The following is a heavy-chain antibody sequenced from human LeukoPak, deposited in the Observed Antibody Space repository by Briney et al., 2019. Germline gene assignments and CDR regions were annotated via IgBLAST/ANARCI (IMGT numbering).Heavy chain of an antibody. V-gene: IGHV3-33*01. CDR3: ARGYGSGWYKFDY. Sequence: GGSLRLSCAASGFIFHDYGIHWVRQAPGKGLEWVAIIWYDGNNKYYADSVKGRFTVSRDNSRNTVYLQMNSLRAEDTAVYYCARGYGSGWYKFDYWGQGTLVTVSS. J-gene: IGHJ4*02. CDR1: GFIFHDYG. D-gene: IGHD6-19*01. CDR2: IWYDGNNK.